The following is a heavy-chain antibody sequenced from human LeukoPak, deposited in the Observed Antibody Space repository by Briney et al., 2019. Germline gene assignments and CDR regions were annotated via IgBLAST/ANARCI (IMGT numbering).Heavy chain of an antibody. CDR1: GFTFSSYA. D-gene: IGHD1-26*01. CDR3: AKSPVGAGDYSDY. Sequence: GGSLRLSCAASGFTFSSYAMSWVRQAPGKGLEWVSAISGSGGSTYYADSVKGRFIISRDNSKNTLYLQMNSLRAEDTAVYYCAKSPVGAGDYSDYWGQGTLVTVSS. J-gene: IGHJ4*02. CDR2: ISGSGGST. V-gene: IGHV3-23*01.